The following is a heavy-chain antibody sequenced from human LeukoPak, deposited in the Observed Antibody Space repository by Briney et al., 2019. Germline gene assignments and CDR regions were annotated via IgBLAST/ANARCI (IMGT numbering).Heavy chain of an antibody. Sequence: GGSLRLSCNASGFAFGDYAVSWVRQAPGKGLEWVGFIRKKTSGGTTEYAASVKGRFTISRDDSKSIAYLDMNNLETEDTAVYYCTRLSSTSAWGALYWGQGALVTVSS. J-gene: IGHJ4*02. V-gene: IGHV3-49*04. D-gene: IGHD3-16*01. CDR1: GFAFGDYA. CDR3: TRLSSTSAWGALY. CDR2: IRKKTSGGTT.